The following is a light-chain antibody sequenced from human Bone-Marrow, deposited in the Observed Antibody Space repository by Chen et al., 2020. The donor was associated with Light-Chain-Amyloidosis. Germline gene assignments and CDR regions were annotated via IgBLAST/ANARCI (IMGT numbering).Light chain of an antibody. V-gene: IGLV5-45*02. Sequence: QAVLTHPSSLSASPGASASLTCTLRSGINVGAYRIYWFQQKPGSPPQYHLRYKSDADRKQGSGVPSRFSGSTGTSAKAGILRISGLQAEDDADYYCLIWHSGAWVFGGGTKLSVL. CDR1: SGINVGAYR. J-gene: IGLJ3*02. CDR2: YKSDADR. CDR3: LIWHSGAWV.